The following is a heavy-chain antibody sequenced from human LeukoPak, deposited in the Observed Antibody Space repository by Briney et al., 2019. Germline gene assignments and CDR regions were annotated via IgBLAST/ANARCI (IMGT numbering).Heavy chain of an antibody. D-gene: IGHD3-10*01. V-gene: IGHV6-1*01. CDR2: TFYRSKWYN. CDR3: GRENTLVRGTRNPFDY. CDR1: GDSVSRNDAA. Sequence: SQTLSLTCALSGDSVSRNDAARNWIRQSPSRGLEWQGWTFYRSKWYNHYAGSVKSRITMNLDTSKNQLYLPLSYVTPGVTAVYYGGRENTLVRGTRNPFDYGGRGTLVTVP. J-gene: IGHJ4*02.